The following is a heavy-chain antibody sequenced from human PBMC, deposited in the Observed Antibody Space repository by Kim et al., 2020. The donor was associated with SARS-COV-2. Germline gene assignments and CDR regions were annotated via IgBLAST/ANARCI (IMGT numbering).Heavy chain of an antibody. D-gene: IGHD3-16*01. Sequence: VKGRFTISRDNSKNTLYLQMNSLRAEDTAVYYCAKDPKALIGLSYDAFDIWGQGTMVTVSS. CDR3: AKDPKALIGLSYDAFDI. J-gene: IGHJ3*02. V-gene: IGHV3-30*02.